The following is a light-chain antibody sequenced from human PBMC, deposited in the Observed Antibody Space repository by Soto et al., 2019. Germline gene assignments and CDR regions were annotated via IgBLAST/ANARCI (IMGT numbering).Light chain of an antibody. V-gene: IGLV2-11*01. J-gene: IGLJ1*01. Sequence: QSALTQPRSVSGSPGQSVTISCTGTSSDVGGHNYVSWYQQYPGKAPKLLISAVTERPSGVPDRFSGSKSGNTASLTISGLQADDEADYYCCSYAGSYTYVFGSGTKLTVL. CDR2: AVT. CDR3: CSYAGSYTYV. CDR1: SSDVGGHNY.